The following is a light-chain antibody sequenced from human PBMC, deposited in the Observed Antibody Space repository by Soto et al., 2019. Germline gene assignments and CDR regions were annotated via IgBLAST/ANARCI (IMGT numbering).Light chain of an antibody. CDR1: QSISSW. Sequence: DIQMTQSPSTLSASVGDRVTITCRASQSISSWLAWYQQKPGKAPKLLIYDASSLESGVPSRFSGSGSGTEFTLTISSLQPDDFAPYYCQQYNSYSTFGPGTKVDI. J-gene: IGKJ1*01. CDR3: QQYNSYST. V-gene: IGKV1-5*01. CDR2: DAS.